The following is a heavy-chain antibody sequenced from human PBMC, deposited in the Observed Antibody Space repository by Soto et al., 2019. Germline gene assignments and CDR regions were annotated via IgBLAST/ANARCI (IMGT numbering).Heavy chain of an antibody. V-gene: IGHV1-69*02. D-gene: IGHD2-8*01. Sequence: ASVKVSCKASGGTFSSYTISWVRQAPGQGLEWMGRIIPILGIANYAQKFQGRVTITADKSTSTAYMELSSLRSEDTVVYYCARNPTYCTNGVCYRGGAEYYFDYWGQGTLVTVSS. CDR2: IIPILGIA. CDR3: ARNPTYCTNGVCYRGGAEYYFDY. CDR1: GGTFSSYT. J-gene: IGHJ4*02.